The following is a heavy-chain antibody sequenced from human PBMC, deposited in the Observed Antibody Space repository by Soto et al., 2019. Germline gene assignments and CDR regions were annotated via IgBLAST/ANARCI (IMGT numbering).Heavy chain of an antibody. D-gene: IGHD4-17*01. CDR3: ARAGHYGDPPGMDV. CDR2: INYSGST. J-gene: IGHJ6*02. V-gene: IGHV4-34*01. CDR1: GGSFSGYY. Sequence: SETLSLTCTVSGGSFSGYYWSWIRQPPGKGLEWIGEINYSGSTNYNPSLKSRVTISVDTSKNQFSLKLSSVTAADTAVYYCARAGHYGDPPGMDVWGRGTTVTVSS.